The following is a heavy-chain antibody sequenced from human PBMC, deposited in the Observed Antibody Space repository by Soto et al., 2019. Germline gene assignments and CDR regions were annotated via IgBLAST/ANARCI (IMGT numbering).Heavy chain of an antibody. V-gene: IGHV4-30-4*01. CDR3: ACQFCSGGACFNWFDP. Sequence: PSETLSLTCTVSGGSIRSSLYYWSWIRQPPGKGLEWIGYIFDSGITHYNPSLKSRVAMSVDTSKNQFSLNLTSVTAADTAVYFCACQFCSGGACFNWFDPWGHGTLVTVSS. D-gene: IGHD2-21*02. J-gene: IGHJ5*02. CDR2: IFDSGIT. CDR1: GGSIRSSLYY.